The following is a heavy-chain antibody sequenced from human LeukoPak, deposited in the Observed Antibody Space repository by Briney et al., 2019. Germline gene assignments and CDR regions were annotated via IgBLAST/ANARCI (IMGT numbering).Heavy chain of an antibody. Sequence: ASVKVSCKASGYTFTGYYMHWVRQAPGQGLEWMGIINPSGGSTSYAQKFQGRVTMTRDTSTSTVYMELSSLRSEDTAVYYCARDKFGRFLEWLGPFLFDPWGQGTLVTVSS. CDR2: INPSGGST. CDR1: GYTFTGYY. V-gene: IGHV1-46*01. J-gene: IGHJ5*02. CDR3: ARDKFGRFLEWLGPFLFDP. D-gene: IGHD3-3*01.